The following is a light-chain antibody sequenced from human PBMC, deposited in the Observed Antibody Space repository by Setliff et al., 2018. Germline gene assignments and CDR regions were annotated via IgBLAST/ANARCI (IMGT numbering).Light chain of an antibody. CDR3: CSYAGSYTYV. CDR1: SSDVGGYNY. V-gene: IGLV2-11*01. Sequence: QSALTQPRSVYGSPGQSVTISCTGTSSDVGGYNYVSWYQQHPGKAPKVMIYDVSKRPSGVPDRFSGSKSGNTASLTISGLQAEDEAEYYCCSYAGSYTYVVGTGTKV. J-gene: IGLJ1*01. CDR2: DVS.